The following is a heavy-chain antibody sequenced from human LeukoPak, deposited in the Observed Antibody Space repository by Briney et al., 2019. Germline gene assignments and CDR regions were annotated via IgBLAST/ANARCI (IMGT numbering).Heavy chain of an antibody. J-gene: IGHJ4*02. Sequence: GGPLRLSCAASGFTFSSYAVHWVRQAPGKGLEWVAVISYDGSNKYYADSVKGRFTISRDNSKNTLYLQMNSLRAEDTAVYYCARDLIITMVRGVTTRAFDYWGQGTLVTVSS. CDR1: GFTFSSYA. CDR2: ISYDGSNK. D-gene: IGHD3-10*01. V-gene: IGHV3-30-3*01. CDR3: ARDLIITMVRGVTTRAFDY.